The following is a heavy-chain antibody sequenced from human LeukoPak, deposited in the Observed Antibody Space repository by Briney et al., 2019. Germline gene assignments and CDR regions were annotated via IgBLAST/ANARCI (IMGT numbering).Heavy chain of an antibody. J-gene: IGHJ3*02. CDR3: ARVRYSGSYLDAFDI. D-gene: IGHD1-26*01. CDR2: INPNSGGT. CDR1: GYTFTSYG. Sequence: GASVKVSCKASGYTFTSYGISWVRQAPGQGLEWMGWINPNSGGTNYAQKFQGRVTMTRDTSISTAYMELSRLRSDDTAVYYCARVRYSGSYLDAFDIWGQGTMVTVSS. V-gene: IGHV1-2*02.